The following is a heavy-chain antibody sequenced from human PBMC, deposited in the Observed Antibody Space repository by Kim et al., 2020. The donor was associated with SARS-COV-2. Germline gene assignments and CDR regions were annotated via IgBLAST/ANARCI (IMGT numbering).Heavy chain of an antibody. V-gene: IGHV3-11*06. D-gene: IGHD6-13*01. Sequence: VKGRFTISRDNAKHSLYLQMNSLRAEDTAVYYCARGSSSWFDYYYYYMDVWGKGTTVTVSS. J-gene: IGHJ6*03. CDR3: ARGSSSWFDYYYYYMDV.